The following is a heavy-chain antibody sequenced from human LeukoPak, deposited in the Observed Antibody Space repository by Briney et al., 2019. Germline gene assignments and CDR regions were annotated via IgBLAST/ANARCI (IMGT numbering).Heavy chain of an antibody. V-gene: IGHV1-18*01. CDR2: VSPYSDNT. J-gene: IGHJ6*03. Sequence: ASVKVSCKASGYTFTTYGFSWVRQAPGQGLEWMGWVSPYSDNTNYAQKLQGRVTMTTDTSTSTAYLELSSLRSEDTAVYYCARDSDRGYSYGPNYYMDVWGKGTTVTISS. D-gene: IGHD5-18*01. CDR3: ARDSDRGYSYGPNYYMDV. CDR1: GYTFTTYG.